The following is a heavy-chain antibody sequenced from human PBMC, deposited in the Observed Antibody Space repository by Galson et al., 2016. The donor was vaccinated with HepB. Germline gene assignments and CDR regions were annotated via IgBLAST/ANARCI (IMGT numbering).Heavy chain of an antibody. CDR2: IYSGGST. D-gene: IGHD4-23*01. CDR1: GFTVGNNY. V-gene: IGHV3-53*01. Sequence: SLRLSCAASGFTVGNNYMRWDRQAPGKGLEWVALIYSGGSTNYADSVKGRFTISRDNSKNTLYLQMNSLRAEDTAVYYCARKTDTGNGDYWGQGTLVTVSS. J-gene: IGHJ4*02. CDR3: ARKTDTGNGDY.